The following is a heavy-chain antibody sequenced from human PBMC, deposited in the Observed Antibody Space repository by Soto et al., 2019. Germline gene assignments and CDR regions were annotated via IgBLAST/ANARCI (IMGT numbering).Heavy chain of an antibody. CDR2: VGGSGTST. CDR3: AKDGRRVGYCSGGSCYVY. V-gene: IGHV3-23*01. CDR1: GFTFSSYA. J-gene: IGHJ4*02. Sequence: EVQLLESGGGLVQPGGSLRLSCAASGFTFSSYAMSWVRQAPGKGLEWVSAVGGSGTSTYYADSVKGRFTISRDNSKNTLYLEMNSLRAEDTAVYYCAKDGRRVGYCSGGSCYVYWGQGTLVTVSS. D-gene: IGHD2-15*01.